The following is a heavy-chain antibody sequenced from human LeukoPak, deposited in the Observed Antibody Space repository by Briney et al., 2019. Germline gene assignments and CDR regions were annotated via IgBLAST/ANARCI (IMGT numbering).Heavy chain of an antibody. CDR1: GFTFSSYW. D-gene: IGHD6-19*01. CDR3: ARGGSGWYWGFDY. CDR2: IKQDGSEK. Sequence: GGSLRLSCAASGFTFSSYWMSWVRQAPGKGLEWVANIKQDGSEKYYVDSVKGRFTISRDNAKNSLYLQMNSLRAEDTAVYYCARGGSGWYWGFDYWGQGTLVTVSS. J-gene: IGHJ4*02. V-gene: IGHV3-7*01.